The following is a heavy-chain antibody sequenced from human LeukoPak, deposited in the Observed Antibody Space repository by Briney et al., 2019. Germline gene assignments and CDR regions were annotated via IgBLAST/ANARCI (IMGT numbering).Heavy chain of an antibody. V-gene: IGHV3-23*01. CDR1: GFTFSSYA. D-gene: IGHD1-14*01. Sequence: GSLRLSCAASGFTFSSYAMSWVRQAPGKGLEWLSGISGGGDNTYYADSVKGRFTISRDNSKNTVYLQMDSLRADDTALYYCAKAPYNTYMDWFDLWGQGTLVTVSS. J-gene: IGHJ5*02. CDR2: ISGGGDNT. CDR3: AKAPYNTYMDWFDL.